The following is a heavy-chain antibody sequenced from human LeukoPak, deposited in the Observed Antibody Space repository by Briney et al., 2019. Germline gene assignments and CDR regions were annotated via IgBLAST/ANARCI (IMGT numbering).Heavy chain of an antibody. CDR2: ISGSGGIT. V-gene: IGHV3-23*01. Sequence: GGSLRLSCAASGFTFANYVMGWVRQAPGKGLEWVSVISGSGGITYYADSVKGRFTISRDNAKDSLYLQMDSLGAEDTAAYYCAKRVYGSSAYYGYFDSWGQGTLVTVSS. CDR1: GFTFANYV. J-gene: IGHJ4*02. CDR3: AKRVYGSSAYYGYFDS. D-gene: IGHD3-22*01.